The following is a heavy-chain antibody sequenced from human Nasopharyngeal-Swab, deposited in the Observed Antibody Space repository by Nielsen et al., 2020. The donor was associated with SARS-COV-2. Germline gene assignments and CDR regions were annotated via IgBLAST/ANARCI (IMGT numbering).Heavy chain of an antibody. J-gene: IGHJ6*03. V-gene: IGHV4-59*01. D-gene: IGHD3-3*01. CDR1: GGSISSYY. Sequence: SETLSLTCTVSGGSISSYYWSWIRQPPGKGLEWIGYIYYSGNTNYNPSLKSRVTISVDTSKNQFSLKLSSVTAADTAVYYCARTTRGDFWSGYYEPYYYYYMDVWGKGTTVTVSS. CDR3: ARTTRGDFWSGYYEPYYYYYMDV. CDR2: IYYSGNT.